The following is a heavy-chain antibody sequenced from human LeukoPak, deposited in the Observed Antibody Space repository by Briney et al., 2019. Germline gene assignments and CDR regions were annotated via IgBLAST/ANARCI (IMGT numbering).Heavy chain of an antibody. D-gene: IGHD1-26*01. CDR1: GFTFSSYW. Sequence: GSLRLSCAASGFTFSSYWMSWVRQAPGKGLEWIGSIYYSGSTYYNPSLKSRVTISVDTSKNQFSLKLSSVTAADTAVYYCARTSNIVGATVVFDYWGQGTLVTVSS. CDR2: IYYSGST. J-gene: IGHJ4*02. CDR3: ARTSNIVGATVVFDY. V-gene: IGHV4-39*07.